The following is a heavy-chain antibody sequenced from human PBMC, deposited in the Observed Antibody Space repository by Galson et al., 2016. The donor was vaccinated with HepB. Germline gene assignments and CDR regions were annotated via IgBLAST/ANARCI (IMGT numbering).Heavy chain of an antibody. CDR1: GASIRSSTW. CDR3: AREPVVGGYYFDY. Sequence: SETLSLTCAVSGASIRSSTWWSWVRQPPGKGLEWIGEIYHSGTTNYNPSLKSRVTISVDKSKNHFSLNLTSLTAADTAVYYCAREPVVGGYYFDYWGQGTLVTVSS. CDR2: IYHSGTT. J-gene: IGHJ4*02. D-gene: IGHD3-10*01. V-gene: IGHV4-4*02.